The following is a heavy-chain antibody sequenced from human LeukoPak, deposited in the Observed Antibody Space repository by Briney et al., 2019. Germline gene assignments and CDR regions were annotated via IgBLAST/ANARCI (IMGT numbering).Heavy chain of an antibody. Sequence: GGSLRLSCVASEFIFSDYWMSWVRQAPGKGLEWVANIKQGGREEKYVGSVKGRFAISRDNAKNSLYLQMNSLRAEDTAVYYCAKVGATTPFDYWGQGTLVTVSS. CDR2: IKQGGREE. CDR3: AKVGATTPFDY. D-gene: IGHD1-26*01. CDR1: EFIFSDYW. V-gene: IGHV3-7*01. J-gene: IGHJ4*02.